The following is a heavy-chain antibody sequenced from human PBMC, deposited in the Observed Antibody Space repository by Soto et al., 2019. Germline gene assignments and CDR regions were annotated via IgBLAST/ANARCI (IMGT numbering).Heavy chain of an antibody. J-gene: IGHJ4*03. CDR2: VTGAGGRI. CDR1: GFTFSNYG. CDR3: ARDDRTGTAVLHY. V-gene: IGHV3-23*01. D-gene: IGHD1-1*01. Sequence: EVQLLESGGGLVQPGGSLRLSCVVSGFTFSNYGMSWVRQAPGKGLEWVASVTGAGGRIYNEDSVKGRFTISRDNAKNSLYLQMNSLRAEDTAVYYCARDDRTGTAVLHYWGQGTLVTVSS.